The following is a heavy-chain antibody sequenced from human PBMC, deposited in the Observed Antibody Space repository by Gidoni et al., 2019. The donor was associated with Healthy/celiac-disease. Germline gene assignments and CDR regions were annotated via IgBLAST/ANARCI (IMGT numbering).Heavy chain of an antibody. CDR1: GYTFTSSD. CDR2: MNPNSGNT. V-gene: IGHV1-8*01. CDR3: ARALSYSGSHPVDY. Sequence: QVQLVQSGAEVKKPGASVKVSCKASGYTFTSSDINWVRQATGQGLEWMGWMNPNSGNTGYAQKFQGRVTMTRNTSISTAYMELSSLRSEDTAVYYCARALSYSGSHPVDYWGQGTLVTVSS. J-gene: IGHJ4*02. D-gene: IGHD1-26*01.